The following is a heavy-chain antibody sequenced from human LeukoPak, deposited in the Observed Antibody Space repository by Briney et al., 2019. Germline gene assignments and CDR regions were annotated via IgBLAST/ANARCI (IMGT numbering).Heavy chain of an antibody. CDR1: GGSMTXXX. CDR3: ASHSATWYFQH. CDR2: XYYSGGT. Sequence: EPSETLSLTCTVSGGSMTXXXXXXIRLPXGXXXEWIGYXYYSGGTNXXXXLKXRVXXXXNTSKNQFSLKLSSVTAADTAIYYCASHSATWYFQHWGQGTPVTVSS. J-gene: IGHJ1*01. V-gene: IGHV4-59*01. D-gene: IGHD6-13*01.